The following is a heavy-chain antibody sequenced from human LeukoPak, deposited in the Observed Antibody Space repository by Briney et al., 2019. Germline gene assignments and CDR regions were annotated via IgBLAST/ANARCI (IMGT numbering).Heavy chain of an antibody. CDR3: ARGDGSGKGDY. D-gene: IGHD3-10*01. CDR2: ISSSSSYI. CDR1: GFTFSSYS. Sequence: GGSLRLSCAASGFTFSSYSMNWVRQAPGKGLEWVSSISSSSSYIYYADSVKGRFTISRDNAKNSLYPQMNSLRAEDTAVYYCARGDGSGKGDYWGQGTLVTVSS. V-gene: IGHV3-21*01. J-gene: IGHJ4*02.